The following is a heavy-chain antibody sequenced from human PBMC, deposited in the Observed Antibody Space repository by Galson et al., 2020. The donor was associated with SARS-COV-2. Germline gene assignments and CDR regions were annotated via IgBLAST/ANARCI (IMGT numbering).Heavy chain of an antibody. V-gene: IGHV3-23*01. CDR2: ISGRAGST. CDR1: GFAFSNYA. Sequence: LSLTCAASGFAFSNYAMGWVRQAPGRGLEWLSSISGRAGSTYDADSVKGRFTICRDNSKDTLYLQMDSLRAEDTAIYYCAEDKSSVGGTRFFFDSWGQGTLVTVSS. CDR3: AEDKSSVGGTRFFFDS. D-gene: IGHD1-26*01. J-gene: IGHJ4*02.